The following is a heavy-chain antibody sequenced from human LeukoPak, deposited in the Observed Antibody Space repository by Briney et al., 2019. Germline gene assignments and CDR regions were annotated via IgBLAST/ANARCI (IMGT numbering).Heavy chain of an antibody. CDR3: ARVTPERKRAGWGYYYYMDV. J-gene: IGHJ6*03. D-gene: IGHD6-13*01. CDR2: FYYSGGT. V-gene: IGHV4-39*07. Sequence: SETLSLTCTVSDDSISSSSYYWGWIRQPPGKGLEWIGSFYYSGGTYYNPSLKSRVTISVDRSKNQFSLKLSSVTAADTAVYYCARVTPERKRAGWGYYYYMDVWGKGTTVTVSS. CDR1: DDSISSSSYY.